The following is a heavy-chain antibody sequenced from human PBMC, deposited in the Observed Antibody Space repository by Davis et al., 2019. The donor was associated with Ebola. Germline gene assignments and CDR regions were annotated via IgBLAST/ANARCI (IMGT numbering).Heavy chain of an antibody. CDR1: AFTFSNFG. CDR3: ARIAAAVGY. CDR2: ISYDGSNK. J-gene: IGHJ4*02. Sequence: GESLKISCAGSAFTFSNFGMHWVRQAPGKGLEWVAVISYDGSNKYYADSVKGRFTISRDNSKNTLYLQMNSLRAEDTAVYYCARIAAAVGYWGQGTLVTVSS. D-gene: IGHD6-13*01. V-gene: IGHV3-30*03.